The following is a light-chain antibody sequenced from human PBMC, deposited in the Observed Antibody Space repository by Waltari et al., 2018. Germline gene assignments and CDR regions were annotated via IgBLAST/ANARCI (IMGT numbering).Light chain of an antibody. CDR1: SSDVGTYKR. V-gene: IGLV2-23*02. CDR3: SSYAGSSKGV. CDR2: AVS. Sequence: QSALTHPASVSGSPGQSITISCTGTSSDVGTYKRVSWYQQHPGKAPKLMIYAVSKRPSGVSDRFSGSKSGDMASLTISGLQPEDDAEYFCSSYAGSSKGVFGGGTKVTVL. J-gene: IGLJ2*01.